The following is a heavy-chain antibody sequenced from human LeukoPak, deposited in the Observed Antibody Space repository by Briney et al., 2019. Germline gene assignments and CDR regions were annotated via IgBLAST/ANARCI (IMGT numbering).Heavy chain of an antibody. V-gene: IGHV4-59*08. CDR3: ARRDRQLWYFDY. CDR2: IYYSGST. CDR1: GGSISSYY. Sequence: SETLSLTCTVSGGSISSYYWSWIRQPPGKGLEWIGYIYYSGSTNYNPSLKSRVTISVDTSKNQFSLKLSSVTAADTAVYYCARRDRQLWYFDYWGQGTLVTASS. J-gene: IGHJ4*02. D-gene: IGHD6-13*01.